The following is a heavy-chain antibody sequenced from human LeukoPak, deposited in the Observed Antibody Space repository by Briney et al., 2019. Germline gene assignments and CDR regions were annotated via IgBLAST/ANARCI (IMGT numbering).Heavy chain of an antibody. CDR1: GDSVSSTSAA. CDR2: TFYRSKWKY. Sequence: SQTLSLTCAISGDSVSSTSAAWNWIRQSPARGLEWLGRTFYRSKWKYDYAPSVKSRITVKPETSKNQFSLQLSSVTPEDTAVYYCARSSGWFDYWGQGILVTVSS. D-gene: IGHD6-19*01. CDR3: ARSSGWFDY. V-gene: IGHV6-1*01. J-gene: IGHJ4*02.